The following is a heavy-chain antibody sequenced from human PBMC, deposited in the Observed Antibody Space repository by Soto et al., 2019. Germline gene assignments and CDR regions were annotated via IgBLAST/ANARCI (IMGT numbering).Heavy chain of an antibody. CDR2: VYFSGNT. Sequence: SETLSLTCTVSGGSLSSHYWAWIRQSPGKGLEWIGYVYFSGNTNYNPSLKSRVTISIDTSKNQFSLRLASVTAADTAFYYCGSVRPSGYVLSWGQGTLVTVSS. J-gene: IGHJ5*02. V-gene: IGHV4-59*11. CDR3: GSVRPSGYVLS. CDR1: GGSLSSHY. D-gene: IGHD6-25*01.